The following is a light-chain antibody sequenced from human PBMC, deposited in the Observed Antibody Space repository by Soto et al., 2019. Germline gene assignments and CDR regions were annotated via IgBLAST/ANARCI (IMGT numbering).Light chain of an antibody. CDR3: QQYDYWYT. CDR2: GAS. Sequence: ELVMTQSPATLSVSPGERATLSCRASQSVSTNLGWYQQRPGQAPRLVIYGASTRATGIPARFSGSGSGTQFTLTISSLQSEDFALYYCQQYDYWYTFGQGTKLEIK. J-gene: IGKJ2*01. CDR1: QSVSTN. V-gene: IGKV3-15*01.